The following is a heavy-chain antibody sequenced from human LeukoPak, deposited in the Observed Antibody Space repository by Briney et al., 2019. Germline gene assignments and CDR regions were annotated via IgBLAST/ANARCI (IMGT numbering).Heavy chain of an antibody. V-gene: IGHV1-69*05. CDR2: IIPIFGTA. D-gene: IGHD3-22*01. CDR1: GGTFSSYA. Sequence: GASVKVSCKASGGTFSSYAISWVRQAPGQGLEWMGGIIPIFGTANYAQKFQGRVTITTDESTSTAYMELSSLRSEDTAVYYCARGTAPDYYDSSGYYYGYYYYMDVWGKGTTVTVSS. CDR3: ARGTAPDYYDSSGYYYGYYYYMDV. J-gene: IGHJ6*03.